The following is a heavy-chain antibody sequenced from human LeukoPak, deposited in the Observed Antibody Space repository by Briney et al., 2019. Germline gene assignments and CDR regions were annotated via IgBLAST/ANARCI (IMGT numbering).Heavy chain of an antibody. V-gene: IGHV4-59*01. CDR2: IYYSGYT. J-gene: IGHJ6*03. CDR3: ARETSQKGAHYMDV. Sequence: SETLSLTCTVSGGSISSYYWSWIRQPPGKGLEYIGYIYYSGYTNYNPSLKSRVTISVDTSKNQFSLKLSSVTAADTAVYYCARETSQKGAHYMDVWGKGTTVT. D-gene: IGHD3-16*01. CDR1: GGSISSYY.